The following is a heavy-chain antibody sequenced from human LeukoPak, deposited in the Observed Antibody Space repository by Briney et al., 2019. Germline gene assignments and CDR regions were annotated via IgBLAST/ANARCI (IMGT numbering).Heavy chain of an antibody. J-gene: IGHJ6*02. D-gene: IGHD1-20*01. CDR1: GDSVSNNSTT. CDR2: TYYRSEWYN. V-gene: IGHV6-1*01. CDR3: AKTENNWSYGMDV. Sequence: SQTLSLACAISGDSVSNNSTTWNWIRQSPSRGLEWLGRTYYRSEWYNDYAVSVKSRITINPDTSKNQFSLQLNSVTPEDTAVYYCAKTENNWSYGMDVWGQGTTVTVSS.